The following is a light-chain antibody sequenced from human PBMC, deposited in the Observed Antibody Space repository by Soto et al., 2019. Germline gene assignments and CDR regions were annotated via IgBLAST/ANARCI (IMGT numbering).Light chain of an antibody. Sequence: EIVLTQSPGTLSLSPGERATLSCRASQSVSSSYLAWYQQKPGQAPMHLIYGASSRATGIPDRFSGSGSGTDFTLTISRLEPEDFAVYYCQQYGSSPDTFGQGTKLEIK. J-gene: IGKJ2*01. CDR2: GAS. V-gene: IGKV3-20*01. CDR1: QSVSSSY. CDR3: QQYGSSPDT.